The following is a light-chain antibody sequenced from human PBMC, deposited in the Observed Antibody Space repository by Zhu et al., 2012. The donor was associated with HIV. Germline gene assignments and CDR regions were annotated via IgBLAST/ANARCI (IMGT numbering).Light chain of an antibody. J-gene: IGKJ2*01. Sequence: EVVLTQSPGTLSLSPGERGTLSCRASQSGSSTYLAWYQQKPGQAPRLLIYGASSRAPGIPDRFSDSGSGTDFTLTISRLEPEDFAVYYCQQYGTSPYTFGQGTKLEIK. V-gene: IGKV3-20*01. CDR2: GAS. CDR3: QQYGTSPYT. CDR1: QSGSSTY.